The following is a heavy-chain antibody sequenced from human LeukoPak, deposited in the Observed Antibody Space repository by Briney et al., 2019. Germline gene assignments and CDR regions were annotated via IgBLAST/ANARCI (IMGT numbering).Heavy chain of an antibody. Sequence: SVNVSCKASAGTLSSYAISWVRQAPGHGLEWMGGIIPIFGTANYAQKFQGRVTITADKSTSTAYMELSSLRFEERAVYYCASQPAAVNNWFDPWGQGTLVTVSS. J-gene: IGHJ5*02. CDR1: AGTLSSYA. D-gene: IGHD2-2*01. CDR2: IIPIFGTA. CDR3: ASQPAAVNNWFDP. V-gene: IGHV1-69*06.